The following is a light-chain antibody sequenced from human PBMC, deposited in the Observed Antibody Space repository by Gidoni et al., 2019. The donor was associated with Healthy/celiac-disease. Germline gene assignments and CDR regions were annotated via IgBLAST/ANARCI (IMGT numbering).Light chain of an antibody. Sequence: EIVLTQSPATLSLSPGERATLSCRASQSVSSYLAWYQQKPGQAPRLLIYDASNRATGIPARFSGRVSGTDFTITISILEPEDFAVYYCQQRSNWPPYTFGQGTKLEIK. CDR1: QSVSSY. CDR3: QQRSNWPPYT. V-gene: IGKV3-11*01. J-gene: IGKJ2*01. CDR2: DAS.